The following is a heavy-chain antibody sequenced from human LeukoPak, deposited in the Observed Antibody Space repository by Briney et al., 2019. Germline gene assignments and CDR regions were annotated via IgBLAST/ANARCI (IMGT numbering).Heavy chain of an antibody. J-gene: IGHJ4*02. D-gene: IGHD6-13*01. Sequence: GGSLRLSCAASGFTFSSYAMHWVRQAPGKGLEWVAVISYDGSNKYYADSVKGRFTISGDNSKNTLYLQMNSLRAEDTAVYYCARDYSSSWYAGFDYWGQGTLVTVSS. CDR1: GFTFSSYA. V-gene: IGHV3-30-3*01. CDR2: ISYDGSNK. CDR3: ARDYSSSWYAGFDY.